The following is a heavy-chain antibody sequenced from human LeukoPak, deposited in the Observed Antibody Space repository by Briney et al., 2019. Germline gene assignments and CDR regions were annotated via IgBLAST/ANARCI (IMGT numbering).Heavy chain of an antibody. J-gene: IGHJ3*02. Sequence: GGSLRLSCAASGFTFSSYWMHWVRQAPGKGLVWVSRINSDGSSTSYADSVKGRFTISRDNAKNTLYLQMHSLRAEDTAVYYCARDWYYDFWSGSPDAFDIWGQGTMVTVSS. D-gene: IGHD3-3*01. CDR1: GFTFSSYW. CDR2: INSDGSST. CDR3: ARDWYYDFWSGSPDAFDI. V-gene: IGHV3-74*01.